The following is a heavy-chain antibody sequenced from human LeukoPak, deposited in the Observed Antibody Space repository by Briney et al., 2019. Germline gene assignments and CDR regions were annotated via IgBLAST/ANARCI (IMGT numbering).Heavy chain of an antibody. CDR2: ISAYNGNT. J-gene: IGHJ4*02. Sequence: GASVKVSCKASGYTFTSYGISWVRQALGQGLEWMGWISAYNGNTNYAQKLQGRVTMTTDTSTSTAYMELRSLRSDDTAVYYCARDRRGYSYGYFDYWGQGTLVTVSS. V-gene: IGHV1-18*01. D-gene: IGHD5-18*01. CDR3: ARDRRGYSYGYFDY. CDR1: GYTFTSYG.